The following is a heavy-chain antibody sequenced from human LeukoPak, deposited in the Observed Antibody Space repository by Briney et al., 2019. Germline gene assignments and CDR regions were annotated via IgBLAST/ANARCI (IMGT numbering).Heavy chain of an antibody. CDR2: IYYSGST. D-gene: IGHD6-13*01. CDR3: ARNGRILAAAGTGYYYGMDV. Sequence: PSETLSLTCTVSGGSISSYYWSWIRQPPGKGLEWIGYIYYSGSTNYNPSLKSRVTISVDTSKNQFSLKLSSVTAADTAVYYCARNGRILAAAGTGYYYGMDVWGQGTTVTFSS. CDR1: GGSISSYY. J-gene: IGHJ6*02. V-gene: IGHV4-59*08.